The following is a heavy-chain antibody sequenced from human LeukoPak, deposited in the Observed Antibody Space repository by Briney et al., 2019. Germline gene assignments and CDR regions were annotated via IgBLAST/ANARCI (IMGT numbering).Heavy chain of an antibody. D-gene: IGHD2-15*01. V-gene: IGHV3-23*01. CDR1: GFTFSLYA. CDR2: ITDSGDET. Sequence: PGGSLRLSCTPSGFTFSLYAMDWVRQAPGKGLEWVSGITDSGDETFYGDAAKGRFTISRDNSKNTLYLQINRLRAEDTAIFYCVKEGGGGAFDIWGQGTMVTVSS. J-gene: IGHJ3*02. CDR3: VKEGGGGAFDI.